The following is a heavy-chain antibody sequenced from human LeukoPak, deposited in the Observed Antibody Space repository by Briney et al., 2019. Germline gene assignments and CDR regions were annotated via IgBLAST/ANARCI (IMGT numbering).Heavy chain of an antibody. CDR1: GYTFTSYY. J-gene: IGHJ4*02. Sequence: GASVKVSCKASGYTFTSYYMHWVRQAPGQGLEWMGKINPRGDSTSYAQKFQGRVTMTRDTSTSTVYMELRSLRSEDTAVHYCARDEGWSFDYWGQGTLVTVSS. CDR3: ARDEGWSFDY. CDR2: INPRGDST. D-gene: IGHD3-3*01. V-gene: IGHV1-46*03.